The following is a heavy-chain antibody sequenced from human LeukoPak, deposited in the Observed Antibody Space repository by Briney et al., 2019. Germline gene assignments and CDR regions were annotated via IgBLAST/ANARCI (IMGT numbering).Heavy chain of an antibody. J-gene: IGHJ5*02. V-gene: IGHV4-61*02. CDR1: GGSISSGSYY. D-gene: IGHD5-18*01. CDR2: IYTSGTT. Sequence: SETLSLTCTVSGGSISSGSYYWSWIRQPAGKGLEWIGRIYTSGTTHYNPSLESRVTISVDTSKNQFSLKLASVTAADTAIYYCAKGAGGFSYYNWFDPWGQGTLVTVSS. CDR3: AKGAGGFSYYNWFDP.